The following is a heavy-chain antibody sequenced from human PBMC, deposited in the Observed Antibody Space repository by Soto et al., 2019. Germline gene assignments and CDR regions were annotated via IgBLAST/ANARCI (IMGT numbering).Heavy chain of an antibody. Sequence: ASVKVSCKXSGYTFTSYGISWVRQAPGQGLEWMGWISAYNGNTNYAQKLQGRVTMTTDTSTSTAYMELRSLRSYDTAVYYCARGGVYYGYVWGSILYDYWGQGTLVTVSS. CDR2: ISAYNGNT. J-gene: IGHJ4*02. CDR3: ARGGVYYGYVWGSILYDY. CDR1: GYTFTSYG. D-gene: IGHD3-16*01. V-gene: IGHV1-18*01.